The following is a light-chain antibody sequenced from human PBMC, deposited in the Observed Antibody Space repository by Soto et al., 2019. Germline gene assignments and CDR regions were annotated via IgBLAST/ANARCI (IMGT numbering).Light chain of an antibody. V-gene: IGLV2-14*01. J-gene: IGLJ3*02. CDR2: DVR. CDR3: SSFTSSSTLV. CDR1: SSDIGAYDY. Sequence: QSALTQPASVSGSPGQSVTISCTGTSSDIGAYDYVSWYQHRPGTTPKLIIYDVRHRPSGISPRFSGSKSANAASLTISGLQAEDEADYFCSSFTSSSTLVFGGGTKVTVL.